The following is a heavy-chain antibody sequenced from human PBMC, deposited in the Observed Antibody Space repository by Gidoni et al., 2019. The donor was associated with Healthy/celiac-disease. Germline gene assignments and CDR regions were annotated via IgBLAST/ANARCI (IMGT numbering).Heavy chain of an antibody. CDR3: ARVGIAAADDPDYYYYGMDV. V-gene: IGHV4-4*07. D-gene: IGHD6-13*01. Sequence: QVQLQESGPGLVKPSETLSLTCTVSGGSISSYYWSWIRQPAGKGLEWIGRIYTSGSTNYNPSLKSRVTMSVDTSKNQFSLKLSSVTAADTAVYYCARVGIAAADDPDYYYYGMDVWGQGTTVTVSS. CDR2: IYTSGST. CDR1: GGSISSYY. J-gene: IGHJ6*02.